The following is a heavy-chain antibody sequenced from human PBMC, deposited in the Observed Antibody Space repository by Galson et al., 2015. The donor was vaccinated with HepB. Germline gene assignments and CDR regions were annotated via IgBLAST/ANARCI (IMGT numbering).Heavy chain of an antibody. CDR3: AKDVGVAGTPDY. CDR1: GFTFSSYG. Sequence: SPRLSCAASGFTFSSYGMHWVRQAPGKGLEWVAVISYDGSNKYYADSVKGRFTISRDNSKNTLYLQMNSLRAEDTAVYYCAKDVGVAGTPDYWGQGTLVTVSS. J-gene: IGHJ4*02. D-gene: IGHD6-19*01. V-gene: IGHV3-30*18. CDR2: ISYDGSNK.